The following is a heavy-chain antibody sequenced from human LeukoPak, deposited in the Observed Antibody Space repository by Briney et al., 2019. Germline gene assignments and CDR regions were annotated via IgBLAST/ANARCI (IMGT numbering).Heavy chain of an antibody. CDR2: ISGSGGRT. V-gene: IGHV3-23*01. Sequence: GGSLRLSCAASGFTFSSYAMSWVRRAPGKGLEWVSAISGSGGRTYYADSVKGRFTISRDNSKNTLYLQMNSLRAEDTAVYYCAKDPSPYCSSTSCYSGVFDYWGQGTLVTVSS. D-gene: IGHD2-2*02. J-gene: IGHJ4*02. CDR1: GFTFSSYA. CDR3: AKDPSPYCSSTSCYSGVFDY.